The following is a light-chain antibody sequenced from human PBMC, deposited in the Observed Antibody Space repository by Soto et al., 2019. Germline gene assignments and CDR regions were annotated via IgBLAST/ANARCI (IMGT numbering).Light chain of an antibody. CDR3: QQSYSTPWT. CDR2: KAS. Sequence: DIQMTQSPSTLSGSVGDRVTITCRASQTISSWLAWYQQKPGKAPKLLIYKASTLKSGVPSRLSGSGSGTHFTLTISSLQPDDFATYYCQQSYSTPWTFGQGTKV. V-gene: IGKV1-5*03. CDR1: QTISSW. J-gene: IGKJ1*01.